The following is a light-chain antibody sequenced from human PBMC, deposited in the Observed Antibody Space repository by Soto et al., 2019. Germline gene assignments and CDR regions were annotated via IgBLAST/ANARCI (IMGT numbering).Light chain of an antibody. Sequence: QYVRSHPRSVSWSPGQLVTISCTGTSSDIGDYDYVSWYQHHAGKTPKLMIYDVTKRPSGVPDRFSGSKSGSTASLTISGLQADDEADYYCCSYADKYTYVFGTGTKVTVL. CDR2: DVT. J-gene: IGLJ1*01. CDR1: SSDIGDYDY. V-gene: IGLV2-11*01. CDR3: CSYADKYTYV.